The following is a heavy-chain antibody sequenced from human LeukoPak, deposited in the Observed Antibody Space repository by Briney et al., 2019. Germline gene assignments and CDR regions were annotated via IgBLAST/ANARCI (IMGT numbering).Heavy chain of an antibody. CDR3: AKDSSPGNYFDY. CDR2: ISYDGSNK. V-gene: IGHV3-30*18. D-gene: IGHD6-13*01. CDR1: GFTFSSYG. J-gene: IGHJ4*02. Sequence: GGSLRLSCAASGFTFSSYGMHWVRQAPGKGLEWVAVISYDGSNKYYADSVKGRFTISRDNSKNTLYLQMNSLRAEDTAVYYCAKDSSPGNYFDYWGQGTLVTVSS.